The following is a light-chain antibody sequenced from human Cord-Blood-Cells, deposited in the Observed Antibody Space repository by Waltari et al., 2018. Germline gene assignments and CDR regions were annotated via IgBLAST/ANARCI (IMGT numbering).Light chain of an antibody. CDR3: SSYTSSSTWV. J-gene: IGLJ3*02. CDR2: DVS. V-gene: IGLV2-14*01. CDR1: SSDAGGYHY. Sequence: QSALTQPASVSGSPGQSITISRTGTSSDAGGYHYVSWYQQHPGKAPKLYIYDVSQRPSGVSNRFSGSKSGNTASLTISGLQAEDEADYYCSSYTSSSTWVFGGGTKLTVL.